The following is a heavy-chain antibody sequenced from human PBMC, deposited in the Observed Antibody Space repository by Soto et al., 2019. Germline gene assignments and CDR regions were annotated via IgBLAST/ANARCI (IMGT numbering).Heavy chain of an antibody. Sequence: SETLSLTCTVSGGSISSSSYYWGWIRQPPGKGLEWIGSIYYSGSTYYNPSLKSRVTISVDTSKNQFSLKLSSVTAADTAVYYCARHSPGAAAINNWFDPWGQGTLVTVSS. CDR2: IYYSGST. J-gene: IGHJ5*02. CDR1: GGSISSSSYY. V-gene: IGHV4-39*01. CDR3: ARHSPGAAAINNWFDP. D-gene: IGHD6-13*01.